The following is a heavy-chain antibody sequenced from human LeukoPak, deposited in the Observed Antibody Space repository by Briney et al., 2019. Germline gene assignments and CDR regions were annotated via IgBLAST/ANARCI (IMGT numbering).Heavy chain of an antibody. D-gene: IGHD3-22*01. Sequence: PGGSLRLSCAASGFNFGRNWMDWVRQAPGKGLVWVSRINSDGSNTNYADSVKGRFTISRDNAKNTLYLQMNSLRVEDTAVYFCARAQYYYDSSGYVRLDASDIWGQGTMVTVSS. J-gene: IGHJ3*02. CDR3: ARAQYYYDSSGYVRLDASDI. V-gene: IGHV3-74*01. CDR1: GFNFGRNW. CDR2: INSDGSNT.